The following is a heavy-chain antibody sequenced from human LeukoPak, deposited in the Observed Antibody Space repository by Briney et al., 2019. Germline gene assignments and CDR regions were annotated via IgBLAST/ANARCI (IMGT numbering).Heavy chain of an antibody. CDR1: GFTFSDYY. J-gene: IGHJ3*01. CDR2: ITNSGGSM. Sequence: PGGSLRLSCAASGFTFSDYYMAWIRQTPGQGLECISYITNSGGSMYYADSVKGRFTISRDNAKNSLYLQMNSLRAEDTAVYYCAREFNSGFFYWGQGTMVTVSS. D-gene: IGHD3-22*01. CDR3: AREFNSGFFY. V-gene: IGHV3-11*01.